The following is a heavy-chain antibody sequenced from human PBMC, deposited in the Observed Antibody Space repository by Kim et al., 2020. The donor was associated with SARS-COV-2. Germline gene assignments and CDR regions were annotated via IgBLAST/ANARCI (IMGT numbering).Heavy chain of an antibody. D-gene: IGHD3-3*01. Sequence: RFTISRDNSKTTLYLQMNSLRAEDTAVYYCARGIYYDFWSGYYTNMFDYWGQGTLVTVSS. V-gene: IGHV3-30*07. J-gene: IGHJ4*02. CDR3: ARGIYYDFWSGYYTNMFDY.